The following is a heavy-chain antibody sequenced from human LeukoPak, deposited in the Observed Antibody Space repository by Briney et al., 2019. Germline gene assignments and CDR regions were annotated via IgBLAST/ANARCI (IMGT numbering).Heavy chain of an antibody. CDR3: ARDKDFTIDY. J-gene: IGHJ4*02. Sequence: GGSLRLSCVDSGFTFSYYMMTWVRQAPGEGLEWVANMRTDGSVPSYVDSVKGRFTISRDNAKSPLYLQMNNLRVEDTAVYYCARDKDFTIDYWGQGTLVTVSS. V-gene: IGHV3-7*01. CDR2: MRTDGSVP. CDR1: GFTFSYYM. D-gene: IGHD3-10*01.